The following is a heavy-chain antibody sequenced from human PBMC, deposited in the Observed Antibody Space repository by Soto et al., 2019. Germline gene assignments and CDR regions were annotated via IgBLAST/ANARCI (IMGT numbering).Heavy chain of an antibody. CDR2: IVVGSGNT. Sequence: SVKVSCKASGFTFTSSAVQWVRQARGQRLEWIGWIVVGSGNTNYAQKFQERVTITRDMSTSTAYMELSSLRSEDTAVYYCAADPIYDILTGYWYYYGMDVCGQRNTVAFSS. D-gene: IGHD3-9*01. V-gene: IGHV1-58*01. CDR3: AADPIYDILTGYWYYYGMDV. J-gene: IGHJ6*02. CDR1: GFTFTSSA.